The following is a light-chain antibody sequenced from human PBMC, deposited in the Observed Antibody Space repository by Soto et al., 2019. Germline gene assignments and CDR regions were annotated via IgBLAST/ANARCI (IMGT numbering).Light chain of an antibody. CDR1: QTVSNNY. V-gene: IGKV3-20*01. J-gene: IGKJ1*01. Sequence: EIVLTQSPGTLSLSPGERATLSCRASQTVSNNYLAWYQQKPGQAPRLLIYGASNRATGIPDRFSGSGSGTDFTLTISRLEPEDFAVYYCQQHGSSPWTFGQGTKVEIK. CDR2: GAS. CDR3: QQHGSSPWT.